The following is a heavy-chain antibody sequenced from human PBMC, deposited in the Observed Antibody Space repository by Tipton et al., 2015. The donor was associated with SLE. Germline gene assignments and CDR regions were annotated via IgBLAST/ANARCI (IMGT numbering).Heavy chain of an antibody. CDR3: ARALGGRCSGGNCYSLFDP. D-gene: IGHD2-15*01. Sequence: TLSLTCTVSGGSIRTSSNFWAWIRQPPGKRPEWIGNVYHSGSTYYNPSLKRRVTILVETSKNQFPLRLLSVTAADTAVYYCARALGGRCSGGNCYSLFDPWGQGTLVTVSS. CDR1: GGSIRTSSNF. CDR2: VYHSGST. J-gene: IGHJ5*02. V-gene: IGHV4-39*06.